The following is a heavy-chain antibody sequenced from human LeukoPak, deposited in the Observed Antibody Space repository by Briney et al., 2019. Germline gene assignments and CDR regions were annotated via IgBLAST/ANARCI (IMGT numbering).Heavy chain of an antibody. CDR1: GFTFSSYW. V-gene: IGHV3-7*03. CDR2: IKQDGSEK. Sequence: PGGSLRLSCAASGFTFSSYWMSWVRQAPGKGLEWVANIKQDGSEKYYVDSVKGRFTISRDNAKNSLYLQMNSLRAEDTAVYYCAKTGLYSSSSRWFDPWGQGTLVTVSS. CDR3: AKTGLYSSSSRWFDP. D-gene: IGHD6-13*01. J-gene: IGHJ5*02.